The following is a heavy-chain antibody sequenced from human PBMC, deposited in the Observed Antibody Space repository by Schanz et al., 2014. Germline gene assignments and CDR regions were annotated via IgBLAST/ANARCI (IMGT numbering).Heavy chain of an antibody. CDR2: IIPILGIA. D-gene: IGHD2-2*02. J-gene: IGHJ6*03. V-gene: IGHV1-69*02. CDR1: GGTFSSYT. CDR3: AGTYCSSTSCYTGYYYMDV. Sequence: QVHLVQSEAEVKKPGSSVKVSCKASGGTFSSYTISWVRQAPGQGLEWMGRIIPILGIANYAQNFQGRVTITADKSTSTAYMELTSLRSEDTAVYYCAGTYCSSTSCYTGYYYMDVWGKGTTITVSS.